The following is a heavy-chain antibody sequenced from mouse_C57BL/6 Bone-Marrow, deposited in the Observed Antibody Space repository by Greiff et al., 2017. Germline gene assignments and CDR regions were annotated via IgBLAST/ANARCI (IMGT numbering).Heavy chain of an antibody. CDR2: INPNNGGT. CDR1: GYTFTDYY. D-gene: IGHD1-1*01. CDR3: ASLGGSSPYFDV. V-gene: IGHV1-26*01. Sequence: VQLQQSGPELVKPGASVKISCKASGYTFTDYYMNWVKQSHGKSLEWIGDINPNNGGTSYNQKFKGKATLTVDKSSSTAYMELRSLTSEDSAVYYWASLGGSSPYFDVWGTGTTVTVSS. J-gene: IGHJ1*03.